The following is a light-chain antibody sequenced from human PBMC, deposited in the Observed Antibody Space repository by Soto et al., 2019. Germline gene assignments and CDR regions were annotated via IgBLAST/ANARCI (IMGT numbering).Light chain of an antibody. CDR3: HQYHSYFTCT. CDR1: QSISSW. J-gene: IGKJ1*01. CDR2: DAS. V-gene: IGKV1-5*01. Sequence: DIQMTQSPSTLSASVGDRVPITCRASQSISSWWAWYQHKPVKAPKLLIYDASSLESGVPSRFSGSGSGTEFALNISSLQPDDLATYDYHQYHSYFTCTFGQVTNV.